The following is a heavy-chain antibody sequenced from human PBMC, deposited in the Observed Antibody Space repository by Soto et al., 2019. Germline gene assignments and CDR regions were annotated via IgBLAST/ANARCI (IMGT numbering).Heavy chain of an antibody. V-gene: IGHV1-69*01. D-gene: IGHD7-27*01. CDR3: AAELGFGKLSVV. CDR1: GDTFKNCV. J-gene: IGHJ6*02. CDR2: IIPLFGTT. Sequence: QVQVVQSGVDVMRPGSSVKFSCKASGDTFKNCVISWVRQAPGQGLEWMGGIIPLFGTTDFAQRFQGRLTITTDESTTTAYMELSRLRSEDTATYYCAAELGFGKLSVVWGQGTTVIVSS.